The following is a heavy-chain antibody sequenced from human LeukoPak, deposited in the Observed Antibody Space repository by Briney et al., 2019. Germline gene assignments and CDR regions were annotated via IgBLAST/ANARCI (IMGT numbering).Heavy chain of an antibody. J-gene: IGHJ4*02. Sequence: SETLSLTCAVYGGSFSGYYWSWIRQPPGKGLEWIGEINHSGSTNYNPSLKSRVTISVDTSKNQFSQKLSSVTAADTAVYYCARDDGGGDFDYWGQGTLVTVSS. CDR2: INHSGST. V-gene: IGHV4-34*01. D-gene: IGHD3-16*01. CDR1: GGSFSGYY. CDR3: ARDDGGGDFDY.